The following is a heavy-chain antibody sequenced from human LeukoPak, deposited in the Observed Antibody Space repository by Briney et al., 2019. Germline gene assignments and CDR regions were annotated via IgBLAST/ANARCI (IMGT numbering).Heavy chain of an antibody. J-gene: IGHJ6*03. CDR1: GYIFTNYY. CDR2: INPNSGGT. V-gene: IGHV1-2*02. CDR3: VRGSSDYSNFYFMDV. D-gene: IGHD4-11*01. Sequence: ASLKVSCKTSGYIFTNYYIHWVRRAPGQGLEWIGWINPNSGGTKFAQKFQGRVTMTTDTSIRTGYVELSRLGSDDTAVYYCVRGSSDYSNFYFMDVWGEGTTVTVSS.